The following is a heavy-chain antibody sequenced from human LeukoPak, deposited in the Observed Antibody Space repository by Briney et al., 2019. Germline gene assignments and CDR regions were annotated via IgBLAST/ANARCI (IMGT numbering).Heavy chain of an antibody. J-gene: IGHJ4*02. CDR3: ARARTYDLLDY. V-gene: IGHV1-2*02. CDR2: ISPNSGGT. D-gene: IGHD3-16*01. CDR1: GYTFTGYY. Sequence: ASVKVSCKASGYTFTGYYIHWVRQAPGQGLQWMGWISPNSGGTKYAQKFQGRVTMTRDTSISTAYMELSSLRSEDTAVYYCARARTYDLLDYWGQGALVTVSS.